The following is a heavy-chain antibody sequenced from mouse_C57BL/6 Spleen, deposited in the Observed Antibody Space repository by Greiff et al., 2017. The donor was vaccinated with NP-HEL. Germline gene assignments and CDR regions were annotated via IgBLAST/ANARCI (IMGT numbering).Heavy chain of an antibody. Sequence: EVKLQQSGAELVRPGASVKLSCTASGFNIKDDYMHWVKQRPEQGLEWIGWIDPENGDTEYASKFQGKATITADTSSNTAYLQLSSLTSEDTAVYYCTPLPRFAYWGQGTLVTVSA. CDR1: GFNIKDDY. V-gene: IGHV14-4*01. CDR2: IDPENGDT. CDR3: TPLPRFAY. D-gene: IGHD2-1*01. J-gene: IGHJ3*01.